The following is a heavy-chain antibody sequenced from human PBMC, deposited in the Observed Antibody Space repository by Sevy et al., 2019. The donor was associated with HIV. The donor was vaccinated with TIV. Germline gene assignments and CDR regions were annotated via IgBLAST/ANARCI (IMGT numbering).Heavy chain of an antibody. J-gene: IGHJ6*02. CDR2: IYSGGGT. V-gene: IGHV3-53*01. CDR1: GFTVSNNY. D-gene: IGHD2-8*02. CDR3: ARARSGPGGMDV. Sequence: GGSLRLSCAASGFTVSNNYISWVRQAPGKGLEWVSVIYSGGGTNYADSVKGRFTITSDNSKNTVYLQMNSLRAEDTAVYYWARARSGPGGMDVWGQGTTVTVSS.